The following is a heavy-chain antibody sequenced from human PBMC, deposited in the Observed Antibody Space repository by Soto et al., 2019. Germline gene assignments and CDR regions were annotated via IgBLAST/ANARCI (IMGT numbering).Heavy chain of an antibody. V-gene: IGHV3-74*01. Sequence: EVQLVDSGGDLVQPGGSLRLSCAASGFIFSSYWMHWVRQVPGEGLVWVSRIRYDGGDLNYADSVKGRFTISRDNAKNMLYLQMNDLRAEDTAVYYCARDYVAGSGSLDYWGQGTLVTVSS. CDR2: IRYDGGDL. J-gene: IGHJ4*02. CDR3: ARDYVAGSGSLDY. CDR1: GFIFSSYW. D-gene: IGHD3-10*01.